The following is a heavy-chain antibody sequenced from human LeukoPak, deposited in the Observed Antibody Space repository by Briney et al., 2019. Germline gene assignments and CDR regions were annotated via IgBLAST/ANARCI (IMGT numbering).Heavy chain of an antibody. CDR3: ARELSTTVTSPIDY. CDR1: GYTFTGYY. Sequence: GASVKVSCKASGYTFTGYYMHWVRQAPGQGLEWMGRFNPHSGGTSYAQKLQGRVTMTRDTSISTAYMELSSLTSDDTAVYYCARELSTTVTSPIDYWGQGTLVTVSS. D-gene: IGHD4-17*01. V-gene: IGHV1-2*06. CDR2: FNPHSGGT. J-gene: IGHJ4*02.